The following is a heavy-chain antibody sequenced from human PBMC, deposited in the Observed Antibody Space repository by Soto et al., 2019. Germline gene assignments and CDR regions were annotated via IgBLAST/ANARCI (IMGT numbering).Heavy chain of an antibody. V-gene: IGHV3-30-3*01. J-gene: IGHJ4*02. CDR2: ISYDGSNK. D-gene: IGHD6-19*01. Sequence: GGSLRLSCAASGFTFSSYAMHWVRQAPGKGLEWVAVISYDGSNKYYADSVKGRFTISRDNSKNTLYLQMNSLRAEDTAVYYCARDPYQGYSSGRILDYWGQGTLVTVSS. CDR1: GFTFSSYA. CDR3: ARDPYQGYSSGRILDY.